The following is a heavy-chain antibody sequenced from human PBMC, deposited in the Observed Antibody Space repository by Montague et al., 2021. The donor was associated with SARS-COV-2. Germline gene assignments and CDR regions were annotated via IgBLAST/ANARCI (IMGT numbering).Heavy chain of an antibody. CDR2: LATSGST. Sequence: TLSLTCTVSGGSVSSVSHHWSWIRQPAGKGLEWIGQLATSGSTNYNPSLKSRATISIDTSKNQFSLKLTSVTAADTAMYYCGTLTVGGSGRGSWGQGTLVTVSS. V-gene: IGHV4-61*09. CDR3: GTLTVGGSGRGS. J-gene: IGHJ5*02. CDR1: GGSVSSVSHH. D-gene: IGHD3-10*01.